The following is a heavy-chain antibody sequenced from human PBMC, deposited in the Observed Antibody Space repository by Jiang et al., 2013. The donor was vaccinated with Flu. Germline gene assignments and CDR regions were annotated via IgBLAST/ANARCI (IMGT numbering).Heavy chain of an antibody. CDR1: GGSISSGGYY. CDR2: MYYSGTT. CDR3: VRHVGYYVSDSQRNFYYTNA. Sequence: SLTCTVSGGSISSGGYYWGWIRQPPGKGLVWIATMYYSGTTFYNPSLESRVTISVDSSKNQFSLELTSVTAADTAMYYCVRHVGYYVSDSQRNFYYTNAWGKGTTVTVSS. D-gene: IGHD3-10*01. V-gene: IGHV4-39*01. J-gene: IGHJ6*03.